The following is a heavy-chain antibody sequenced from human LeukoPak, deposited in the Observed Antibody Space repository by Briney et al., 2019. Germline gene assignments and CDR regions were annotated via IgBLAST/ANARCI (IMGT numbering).Heavy chain of an antibody. J-gene: IGHJ6*03. V-gene: IGHV1-18*01. Sequence: ASVTVSCKASGYTFTSYGISWVRQAPGQGLEWMGWISAYNGNTNYAQKLQGRVTMTTDTSTSTAYMELRSLRSDDTAVYYCAREAYCGGDCSPTQYYYYYYMDVWGKGTTVTVSS. D-gene: IGHD2-21*02. CDR3: AREAYCGGDCSPTQYYYYYYMDV. CDR2: ISAYNGNT. CDR1: GYTFTSYG.